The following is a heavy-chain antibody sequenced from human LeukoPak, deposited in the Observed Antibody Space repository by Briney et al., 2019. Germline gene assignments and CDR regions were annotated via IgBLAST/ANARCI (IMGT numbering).Heavy chain of an antibody. V-gene: IGHV4-4*02. J-gene: IGHJ6*02. CDR2: IYYSGST. CDR3: AREPSGWYTQMDYYYGMDV. CDR1: GGSISSSNW. Sequence: SETLSLTCAVSGGSISSSNWWSWVRQPPGKGLEWIGYIYYSGSTYYNPSLKSRATISVDTSKNQFSLKLSSVTAADTAVYYCAREPSGWYTQMDYYYGMDVWGQGTTVTVSS. D-gene: IGHD6-19*01.